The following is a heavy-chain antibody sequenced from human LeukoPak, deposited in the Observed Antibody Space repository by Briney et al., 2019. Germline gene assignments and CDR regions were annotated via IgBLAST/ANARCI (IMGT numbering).Heavy chain of an antibody. CDR2: ISSSSSYI. CDR1: GFTFSSYA. D-gene: IGHD3-10*01. V-gene: IGHV3-21*01. J-gene: IGHJ4*02. CDR3: ARAGGVRGVIRNFDY. Sequence: PGGSLRLSCAASGFTFSSYAMSWVRQAPGKGLEWVSSISSSSSYIYYADSVKGRFTISRDNAKNSLYLQMNSLRAEDTAVYYCARAGGVRGVIRNFDYWGQGTLVTVSS.